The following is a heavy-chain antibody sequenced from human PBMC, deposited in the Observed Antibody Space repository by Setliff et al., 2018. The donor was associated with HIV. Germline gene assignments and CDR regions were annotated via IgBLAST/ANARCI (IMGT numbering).Heavy chain of an antibody. V-gene: IGHV3-48*04. CDR3: ARDLPPGYYDSSGYLLGTDAFDI. Sequence: SGGSLRLSCATSGFTFSSYALHWVRQAPGKGLEWVAYISYSGASIYYVDSVKGRFTISRDNAKNSLYLQMNSLRAEDTAVYYCARDLPPGYYDSSGYLLGTDAFDIWGQGTMVTVSS. D-gene: IGHD3-22*01. CDR1: GFTFSSYA. J-gene: IGHJ3*02. CDR2: ISYSGASI.